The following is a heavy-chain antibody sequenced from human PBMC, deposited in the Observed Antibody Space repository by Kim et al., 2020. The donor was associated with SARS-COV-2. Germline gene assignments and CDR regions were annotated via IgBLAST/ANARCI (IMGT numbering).Heavy chain of an antibody. D-gene: IGHD6-13*01. CDR1: GLTFSRYG. CDR2: ISDDGSNE. Sequence: GGSLRLSCAASGLTFSRYGMHWVRQAPGMGLEWVSDISDDGSNEYYADAVKGRFTISRDNSRNTLYLQMNSLTAEDTAVYFCVKAAIAAVPDGKQWCDTWGQGNLLTVS. J-gene: IGHJ5*02. CDR3: VKAAIAAVPDGKQWCDT. V-gene: IGHV3-30*18.